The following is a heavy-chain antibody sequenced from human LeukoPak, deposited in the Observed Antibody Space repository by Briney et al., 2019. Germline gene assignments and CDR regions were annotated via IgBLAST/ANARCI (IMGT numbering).Heavy chain of an antibody. V-gene: IGHV1-18*01. CDR1: GFTFTRYG. CDR2: ISAYNGDT. J-gene: IGHJ4*02. Sequence: ASVKVSCKTSGFTFTRYGISWVRQAPGQGLEWMGWISAYNGDTDYAQKFQGRVTLTTDTSTSTAYMELGSLRSDDTAVYYCARDPSNTSGRYAYFDYWGQGTLVTVSS. CDR3: ARDPSNTSGRYAYFDY. D-gene: IGHD6-19*01.